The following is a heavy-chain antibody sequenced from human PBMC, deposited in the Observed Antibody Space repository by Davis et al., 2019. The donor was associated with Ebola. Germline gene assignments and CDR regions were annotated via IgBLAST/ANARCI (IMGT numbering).Heavy chain of an antibody. Sequence: GESLKISCAASGFTVSSNYMSWVRQAPGKGLEWVSSITGSGVNTYYADSVKGRFTISRDNSKNTLFLQMNSLRVEDTAVYYCARPSSGSYRPFDSWGQGTLVTVSS. D-gene: IGHD3-22*01. CDR3: ARPSSGSYRPFDS. J-gene: IGHJ5*01. CDR2: ITGSGVNT. V-gene: IGHV3-23*01. CDR1: GFTVSSNY.